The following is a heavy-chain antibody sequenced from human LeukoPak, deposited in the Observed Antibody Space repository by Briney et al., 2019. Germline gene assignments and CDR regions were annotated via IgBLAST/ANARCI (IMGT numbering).Heavy chain of an antibody. Sequence: SETLSLTCSVSGVSISSRTHYWGWIRQPPGKGLEWIRSINYSGDTSCNPSLKSRLAISRDTTKNQFSLKVTSVTAADTAVYYCARYQGGTMFDIWGQGTKVTVSS. J-gene: IGHJ3*02. CDR2: INYSGDT. CDR3: ARYQGGTMFDI. CDR1: GVSISSRTHY. D-gene: IGHD3-10*01. V-gene: IGHV4-39*01.